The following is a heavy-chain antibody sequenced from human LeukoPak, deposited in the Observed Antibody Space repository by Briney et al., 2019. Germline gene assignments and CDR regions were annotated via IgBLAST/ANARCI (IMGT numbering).Heavy chain of an antibody. Sequence: ASVKVSCKASGYTFTGYYMHWVRQAPGQGLEWMGRINPNSGGTNYAQKFQGRVTMTRDTSISTAYMELSRLRSDDTAVYYCAKLGVATILNAFDIWGQGTMVTVSS. D-gene: IGHD5-24*01. J-gene: IGHJ3*02. V-gene: IGHV1-2*06. CDR1: GYTFTGYY. CDR2: INPNSGGT. CDR3: AKLGVATILNAFDI.